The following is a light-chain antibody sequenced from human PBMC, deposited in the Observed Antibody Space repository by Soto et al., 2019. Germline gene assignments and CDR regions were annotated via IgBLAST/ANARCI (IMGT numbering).Light chain of an antibody. J-gene: IGKJ5*01. Sequence: EVVMTQSPATLSVSPGNTVTLSCRANQTITSNLAWYQQKPGQAPRLLIHGAFTRATGIPARFSGGGSGTHFTLTISRLEPEDFAVYYCQQYGGSPPITFGQGARLEIK. CDR3: QQYGGSPPIT. CDR2: GAF. V-gene: IGKV3-15*01. CDR1: QTITSN.